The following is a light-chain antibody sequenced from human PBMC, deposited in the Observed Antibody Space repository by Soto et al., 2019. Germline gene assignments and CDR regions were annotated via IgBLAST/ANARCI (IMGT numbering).Light chain of an antibody. CDR3: QQRSNWPRT. Sequence: EIVLTQSPATLSLSPGERATLSCRASQSVSTYLAWYQQKPGQAPRLLIYDASNRATGTPARFSGSGSGTDFTLTISSLESEDFAVYYCQQRSNWPRTLGQGTKLEIK. CDR2: DAS. V-gene: IGKV3-11*01. CDR1: QSVSTY. J-gene: IGKJ2*01.